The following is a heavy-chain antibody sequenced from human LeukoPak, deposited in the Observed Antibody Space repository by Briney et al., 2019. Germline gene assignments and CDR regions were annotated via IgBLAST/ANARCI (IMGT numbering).Heavy chain of an antibody. Sequence: QSGGSLRLFCAASGFTFSSYAMSWVRLAPGKGVEWVSGISGSGGRAYYADSVKGRFTISRDNSRHTLYLQMNSLRAEDTAVYYCAKYSSGWYYYFDYWGQGTLVTVSS. V-gene: IGHV3-23*01. CDR1: GFTFSSYA. CDR2: ISGSGGRA. J-gene: IGHJ4*02. CDR3: AKYSSGWYYYFDY. D-gene: IGHD6-19*01.